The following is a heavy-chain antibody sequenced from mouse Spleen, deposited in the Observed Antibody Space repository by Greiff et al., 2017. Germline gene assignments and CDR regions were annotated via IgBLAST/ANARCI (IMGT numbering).Heavy chain of an antibody. V-gene: IGHV14-4*01. CDR1: GFNIKDDY. CDR3: TGGYPHWYFDV. Sequence: VQLKESGAELVRPGASVKLSCTASGFNIKDDYMHWVKQRPEQGLEWIGWIDPENGDTEYASKFQGKATITADTSSNTAYLQLSSLTSEDTAVYYCTGGYPHWYFDVWGAGTTVTVSS. J-gene: IGHJ1*01. CDR2: IDPENGDT. D-gene: IGHD2-2*01.